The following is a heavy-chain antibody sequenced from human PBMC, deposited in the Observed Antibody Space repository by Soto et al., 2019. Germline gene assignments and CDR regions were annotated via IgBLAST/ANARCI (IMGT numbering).Heavy chain of an antibody. CDR3: ARAVDCYNPRGYFDS. J-gene: IGHJ4*02. V-gene: IGHV4-30-4*01. Sequence: QVQLQESGPGLVNPSETLSLTCTVSGGSVSSNDHFWTWIRKPPGKDLEWIGYIFHTGSTYPNPYIESRPTISVDTSKNQCSLKLRSVTAADTAMYYYARAVDCYNPRGYFDSWGQGTLVTVSS. CDR1: GGSVSSNDHF. D-gene: IGHD3-10*01. CDR2: IFHTGST.